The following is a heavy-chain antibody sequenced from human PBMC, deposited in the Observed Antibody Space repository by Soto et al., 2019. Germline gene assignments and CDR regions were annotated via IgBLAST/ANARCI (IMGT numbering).Heavy chain of an antibody. J-gene: IGHJ6*02. D-gene: IGHD3-9*01. CDR3: TRKTPPTGMEV. CDR1: GFTLSSYD. V-gene: IGHV3-13*01. CDR2: IGSGGDT. Sequence: EVQLVESGGGLVQPGGSLRLPCAASGFTLSSYDIHWVRQATGEGLAWVSGIGSGGDTHYADSVKGRFIISREDGKNSLYLQMNNLRGGDTAVYYCTRKTPPTGMEVWGQGATVTVSS.